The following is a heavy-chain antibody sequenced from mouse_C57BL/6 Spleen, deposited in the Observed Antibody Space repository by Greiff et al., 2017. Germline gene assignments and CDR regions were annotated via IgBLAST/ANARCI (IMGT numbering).Heavy chain of an antibody. V-gene: IGHV1-55*01. J-gene: IGHJ2*01. CDR2: IYPGSGSI. Sequence: QVQLQQPGAELVQPGASVKMSCTASGYTFTSYWITWVKQRPGQGLEWIGDIYPGSGSINYNEKFKSKATLTVDTSSSTAYMQLSSLASEDSAVYYCAIDGGYSDYWGQGTTLTVSS. D-gene: IGHD1-1*02. CDR1: GYTFTSYW. CDR3: AIDGGYSDY.